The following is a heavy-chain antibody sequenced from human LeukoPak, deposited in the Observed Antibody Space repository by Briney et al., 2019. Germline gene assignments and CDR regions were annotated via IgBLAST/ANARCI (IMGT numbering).Heavy chain of an antibody. CDR2: ISGDGSKT. Sequence: PGGSLRLSCVASGFTFSTYGMSWVRQAPGKGLEWVSAISGDGSKTYYADSVKGRFTISRDNSKNTVYLQMNGLGAEATAVYYCAKEDDGGYAHDRWGQGTLVTVSS. CDR3: AKEDDGGYAHDR. D-gene: IGHD5-12*01. V-gene: IGHV3-23*01. CDR1: GFTFSTYG. J-gene: IGHJ5*02.